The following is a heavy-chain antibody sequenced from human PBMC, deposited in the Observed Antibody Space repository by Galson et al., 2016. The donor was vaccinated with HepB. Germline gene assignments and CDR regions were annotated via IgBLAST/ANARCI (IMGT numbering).Heavy chain of an antibody. D-gene: IGHD6-13*01. V-gene: IGHV3-30-3*01. CDR2: ISDDGAKT. J-gene: IGHJ4*02. Sequence: SVRLSCAASGFSFSTYAMHWVRQAPGQGLEWVAIISDDGAKTNDADSVQGRFTISRDTSKKTLYLQVNSLRAEDTAMYHCARGEEFGVAGTMDYGGQGTQVTVSS. CDR3: ARGEEFGVAGTMDY. CDR1: GFSFSTYA.